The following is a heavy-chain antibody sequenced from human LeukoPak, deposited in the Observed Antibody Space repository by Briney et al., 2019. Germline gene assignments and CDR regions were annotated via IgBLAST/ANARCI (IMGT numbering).Heavy chain of an antibody. CDR2: ISGSGGDT. V-gene: IGHV3-23*01. CDR3: AKDQNYESSGYYGGFDY. J-gene: IGHJ4*02. CDR1: GFSFSSHV. D-gene: IGHD3-22*01. Sequence: GGSLRLSCAASGFSFSSHVMHWVRQAPGKGLEWVSGISGSGGDTYYADSVKGRFTVSRDNSKNTLNLQMNSLRAEDTALYYCAKDQNYESSGYYGGFDYWGQGTLVTVSS.